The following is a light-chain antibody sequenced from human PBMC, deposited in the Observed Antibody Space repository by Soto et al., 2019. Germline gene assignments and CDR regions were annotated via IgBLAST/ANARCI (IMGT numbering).Light chain of an antibody. J-gene: IGKJ4*01. CDR3: QKFNAVPT. CDR2: AAS. V-gene: IGKV1-27*01. Sequence: DIRITKSPSSLSASVGDRVTITCRASQAINNYLAWYQQKPGKVPTLLISAASTLQSGVPSRFSGSGSGTDFTLTISSLQPEDVATYYCQKFNAVPTFGGGTKVEI. CDR1: QAINNY.